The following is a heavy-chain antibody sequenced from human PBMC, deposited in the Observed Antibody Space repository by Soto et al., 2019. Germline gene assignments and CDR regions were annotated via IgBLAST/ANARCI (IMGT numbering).Heavy chain of an antibody. J-gene: IGHJ5*02. Sequence: EVQLLESGGGLVQPGGSLRLSCAASGFTFSSYAMSWVRQAPGKGLEWVSAISGSGGSTYYADSVKGRFTISRDKSKNTLYVQMNSLRAEDTAVYYCAKSPGIAGARNWFDPWGQGTLVTVSS. V-gene: IGHV3-23*01. CDR2: ISGSGGST. D-gene: IGHD6-13*01. CDR3: AKSPGIAGARNWFDP. CDR1: GFTFSSYA.